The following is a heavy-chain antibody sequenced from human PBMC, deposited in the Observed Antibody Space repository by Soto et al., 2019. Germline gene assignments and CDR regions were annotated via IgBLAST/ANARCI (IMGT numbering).Heavy chain of an antibody. CDR2: IYSGGST. CDR3: AREYSSGWSEFDY. Sequence: PGGSLRLSCAAYGFTVSSNCMSWVRQAPGKGLEWVSVIYSGGSTYYAESVKGRFSISRDNSKNTLYLQMNSLIAEDTAVYYCAREYSSGWSEFDYWGQGTLVTVSS. D-gene: IGHD6-19*01. J-gene: IGHJ4*02. V-gene: IGHV3-53*01. CDR1: GFTVSSNC.